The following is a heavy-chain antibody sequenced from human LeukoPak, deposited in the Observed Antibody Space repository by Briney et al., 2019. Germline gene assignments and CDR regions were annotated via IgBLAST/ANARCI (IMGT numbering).Heavy chain of an antibody. J-gene: IGHJ6*04. CDR3: ASGGLGSTSLDV. V-gene: IGHV3-23*01. D-gene: IGHD3-16*01. CDR2: ISGSGGST. CDR1: GFTFSSYA. Sequence: SGGSLRLSCAASGFTFSSYAMSWVRQAPGKGLEWVSAISGSGGSTYYADSVKGRFTISRDNSKNTLYLQMNSLRAEDTAVYYCASGGLGSTSLDVWGKGTTVTVSS.